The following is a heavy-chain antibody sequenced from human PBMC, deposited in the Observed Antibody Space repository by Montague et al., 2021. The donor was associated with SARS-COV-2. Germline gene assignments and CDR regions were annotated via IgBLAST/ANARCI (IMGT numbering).Heavy chain of an antibody. V-gene: IGHV2-70*01. CDR3: ARISAWYSSGWSAFDY. J-gene: IGHJ4*02. Sequence: ALVKPTQTLTLTCTFSGFSLSTSGMCVSWIRQPPGKALEWLALIDWDDDKYYSTSLKTRLTISKDTSKNQVVLTMTNMDPMDTATYYCARISAWYSSGWSAFDYWGQGTLVTVSS. CDR1: GFSLSTSGMC. CDR2: IDWDDDK. D-gene: IGHD6-19*01.